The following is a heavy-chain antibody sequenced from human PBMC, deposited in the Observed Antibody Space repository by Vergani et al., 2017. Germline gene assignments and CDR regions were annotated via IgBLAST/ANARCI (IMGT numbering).Heavy chain of an antibody. D-gene: IGHD5-12*01. J-gene: IGHJ4*02. V-gene: IGHV4-30-4*01. CDR2: IYYSGST. CDR1: GGTFSSGDYY. CDR3: ARVIVATTPGPYYFDY. Sequence: VQLQESGRGLVQPSQTLSLTCTVSGGTFSSGDYYWSWIRQRPGKGLEWIGYIYYSGSTYYNPYLKSLVTISVDTSKNQFSLRRSSVTAADTAVYYCARVIVATTPGPYYFDYWGQGTLVTVSS.